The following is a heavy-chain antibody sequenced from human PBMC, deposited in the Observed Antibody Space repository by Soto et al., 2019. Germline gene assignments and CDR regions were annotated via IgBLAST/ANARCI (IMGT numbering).Heavy chain of an antibody. D-gene: IGHD6-19*01. CDR3: ARENSGFYMDV. CDR1: GGFISDNY. V-gene: IGHV4-59*01. J-gene: IGHJ6*02. Sequence: SETLSLTCTVSGGFISDNYLSWTRQPPGKGLEWIGYGLRHEYVGTNPSLTSRVTISVDTSKNQFSLKLSSVTAADTAVYYCARENSGFYMDVWGQGTTVTVSS. CDR2: GLRHEYV.